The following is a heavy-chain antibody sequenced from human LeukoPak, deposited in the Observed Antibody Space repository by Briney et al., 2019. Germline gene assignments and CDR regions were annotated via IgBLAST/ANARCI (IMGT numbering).Heavy chain of an antibody. CDR2: ISSSSTI. CDR1: GFXFSSYS. J-gene: IGHJ4*02. CDR3: ARDWDYYDSSGIDY. D-gene: IGHD3-22*01. Sequence: GGSLRLSCAASGFXFSSYSINWVRRAPGKGQEWVSYISSSSTIYYADSVKGRSTISRDNAKNSLYLQMNSLRDEDTAVYYCARDWDYYDSSGIDYWGQGTLVTVSS. V-gene: IGHV3-48*02.